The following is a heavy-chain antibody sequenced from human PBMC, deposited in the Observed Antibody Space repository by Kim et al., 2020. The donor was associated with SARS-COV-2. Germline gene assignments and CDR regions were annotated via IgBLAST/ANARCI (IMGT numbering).Heavy chain of an antibody. CDR3: ARGGISSWPTDY. V-gene: IGHV1-3*01. Sequence: TKNSQKLQGRVSITRDTSAKTAYMEVSSLRSEDTAVYYCARGGISSWPTDYWGQGTLVTVSS. J-gene: IGHJ4*02. D-gene: IGHD6-13*01. CDR2: T.